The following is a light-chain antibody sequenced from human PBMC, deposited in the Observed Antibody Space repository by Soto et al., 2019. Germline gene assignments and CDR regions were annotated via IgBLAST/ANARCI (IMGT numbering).Light chain of an antibody. Sequence: EIVLTQSPGTLHLSPGERATLSCRVSQSVTSSYLARYLQKPGQAPRPLIYGASSRAIGMADRFSGSGSGTDFALTISRLEAEDFEVYYCQQYGSSPWTFGQGTKGEIK. V-gene: IGKV3-20*01. CDR1: QSVTSSY. CDR3: QQYGSSPWT. J-gene: IGKJ1*01. CDR2: GAS.